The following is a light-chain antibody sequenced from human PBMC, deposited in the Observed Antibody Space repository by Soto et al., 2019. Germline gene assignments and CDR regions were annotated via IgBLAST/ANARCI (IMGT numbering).Light chain of an antibody. CDR1: QSISSF. J-gene: IGKJ1*01. V-gene: IGKV1-39*01. Sequence: DIQMTQSPSSLSASVGDRVTITCRASQSISSFLNWYQKKPGKAPKLLIYAASSLQSRVPSRFSGSGSGTDFTLTIRSLQPEDFATDSSQQSYSNPRTFGQGTNVEIK. CDR3: QQSYSNPRT. CDR2: AAS.